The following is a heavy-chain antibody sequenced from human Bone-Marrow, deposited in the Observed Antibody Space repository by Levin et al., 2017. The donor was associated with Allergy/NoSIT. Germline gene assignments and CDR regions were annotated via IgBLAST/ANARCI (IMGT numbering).Heavy chain of an antibody. CDR1: GFTFSSHD. CDR2: ISGSGDTT. CDR3: TRRGSSWDFDY. Sequence: GGSLRLSCAASGFTFSSHDMTWVRQAPGKGLQWVSAISGSGDTTYYADSVKGRFSISRDNSKNTLDLQMNSLRADDTAVYYCTRRGSSWDFDYWGQGTLVTVSS. J-gene: IGHJ4*02. D-gene: IGHD6-13*01. V-gene: IGHV3-23*01.